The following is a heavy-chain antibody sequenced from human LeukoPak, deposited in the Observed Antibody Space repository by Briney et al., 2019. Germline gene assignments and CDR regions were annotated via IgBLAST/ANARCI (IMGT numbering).Heavy chain of an antibody. Sequence: SETLSLTCVVSGASITSYYWTWIRQPPGKGLEWIGYIYHTGNIKYNPSLNSRVTISIDTSKNQFSLKLSSVTAADTAFYYCARGHDYYYSGRQSWFDPWGQGTLVTVSS. D-gene: IGHD3-10*01. CDR1: GASITSYY. CDR3: ARGHDYYYSGRQSWFDP. J-gene: IGHJ5*02. CDR2: IYHTGNI. V-gene: IGHV4-59*01.